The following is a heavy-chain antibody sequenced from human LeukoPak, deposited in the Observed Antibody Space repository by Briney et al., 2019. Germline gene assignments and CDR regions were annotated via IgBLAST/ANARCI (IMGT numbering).Heavy chain of an antibody. CDR3: ATVLRSSWRLDY. Sequence: ALVKVSCKVSGYTLTELSMHWVQQAPGKGLEWMGGFDPEDGETIYAQKFQGRVTMTEDTSTDTAYMELGSLGSEDTAVYYCATVLRSSWRLDYWGQGTLVTVSS. V-gene: IGHV1-24*01. J-gene: IGHJ4*02. CDR2: FDPEDGET. CDR1: GYTLTELS. D-gene: IGHD6-13*01.